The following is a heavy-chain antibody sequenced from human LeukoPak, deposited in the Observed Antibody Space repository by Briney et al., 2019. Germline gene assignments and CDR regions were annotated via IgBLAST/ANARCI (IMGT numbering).Heavy chain of an antibody. CDR1: GGSINSYY. Sequence: SETLSLTCTVSGGSINSYYWSWIRQPPGKGLEWIGYIYYSGSTNYNPSLKSRVTISVHTSKNQFFLKLSSVTAADTAVYYCARGNYYVIYYFDYWGQGTLVTVSS. CDR3: ARGNYYVIYYFDY. J-gene: IGHJ4*02. D-gene: IGHD3-10*02. V-gene: IGHV4-59*01. CDR2: IYYSGST.